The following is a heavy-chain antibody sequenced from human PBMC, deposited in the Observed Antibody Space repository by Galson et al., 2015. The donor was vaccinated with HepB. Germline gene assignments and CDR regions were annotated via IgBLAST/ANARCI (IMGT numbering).Heavy chain of an antibody. V-gene: IGHV3-33*01. J-gene: IGHJ6*02. CDR1: GFIFSTYD. Sequence: SLRLSCAASGFIFSTYDTHWVRQAPGKGLEWVALIWPDGSKKYYADSVKGRFTISRDNSKNTVYLQMISLRVEDTAVYYCARERRGGMDVWGQGTTVSVFS. CDR3: ARERRGGMDV. D-gene: IGHD3-10*01. CDR2: IWPDGSKK.